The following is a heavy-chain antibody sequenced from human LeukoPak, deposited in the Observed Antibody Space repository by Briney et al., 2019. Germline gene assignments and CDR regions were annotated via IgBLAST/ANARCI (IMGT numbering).Heavy chain of an antibody. Sequence: GGSLRLSCAASGFTVSSNYMSWVRQAPGKGLEWVSAISGSGGSTYYADSVKGRFTISRDNSKNTLYLQMNSLRAEDTAVYYCAKHITMIVTLGHYWGQGTLVTVSS. CDR2: ISGSGGST. CDR1: GFTVSSNY. V-gene: IGHV3-23*01. J-gene: IGHJ4*02. D-gene: IGHD3-22*01. CDR3: AKHITMIVTLGHY.